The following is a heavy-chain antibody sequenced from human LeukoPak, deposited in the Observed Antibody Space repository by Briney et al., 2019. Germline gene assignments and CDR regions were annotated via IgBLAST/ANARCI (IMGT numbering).Heavy chain of an antibody. CDR1: GFTFSSYA. D-gene: IGHD1-1*01. CDR3: ANSRTRPPKYYFDY. V-gene: IGHV3-23*01. CDR2: ISGSGGST. J-gene: IGHJ4*02. Sequence: GGSLRLSCAASGFTFSSYAMGWVRQAPGKGLEWVSAISGSGGSTYYADSVKGRFTISRDNSKNTLYLQMNSLRAEDTAVYYCANSRTRPPKYYFDYWGQGTLVTVSS.